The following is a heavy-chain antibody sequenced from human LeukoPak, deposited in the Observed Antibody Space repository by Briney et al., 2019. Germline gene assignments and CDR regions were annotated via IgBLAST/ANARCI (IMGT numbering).Heavy chain of an antibody. CDR2: IWYDGSNT. J-gene: IGHJ4*02. CDR1: GFAFSSHG. Sequence: GRSLRLSCAASGFAFSSHGMHWVRQAPGKGLEWVAVIWYDGSNTYYADSVKGRFTISRDNSKNTLYLQMNSLRAEDTAVYYCARMRGYGDWSLDYWGQGTLVTVSS. D-gene: IGHD4-17*01. CDR3: ARMRGYGDWSLDY. V-gene: IGHV3-33*01.